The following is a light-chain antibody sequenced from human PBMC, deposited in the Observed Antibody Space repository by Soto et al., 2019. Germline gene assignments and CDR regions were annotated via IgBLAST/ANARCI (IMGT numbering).Light chain of an antibody. V-gene: IGLV2-14*01. CDR2: DVT. CDR1: SSDVGGYNY. J-gene: IGLJ1*01. Sequence: QSALTQPASVSGSPGQSITISCAGTSSDVGGYNYVSWYQQHPGKAPKLILYDVTIRPSGVSDRFSGSKSGNTASLTISGLQAEDEADYYCSSYASGNTLVFGTGTKVTVL. CDR3: SSYASGNTLV.